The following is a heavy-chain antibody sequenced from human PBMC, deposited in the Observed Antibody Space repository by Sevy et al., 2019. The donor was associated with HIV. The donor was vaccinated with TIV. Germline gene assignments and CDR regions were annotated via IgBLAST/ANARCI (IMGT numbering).Heavy chain of an antibody. J-gene: IGHJ5*02. D-gene: IGHD6-6*01. CDR1: GGSTNSYY. CDR2: IYASGST. CDR3: ARELPFATSSA. Sequence: SETLSLTCSVSGGSTNSYYWSWIRQPAGKGLEWIGRIYASGSTTYNPSPQSRVTISIDKSKNRFSLSLTSLTAADTGVYYCARELPFATSSAWGQGTRVTVSS. V-gene: IGHV4-4*07.